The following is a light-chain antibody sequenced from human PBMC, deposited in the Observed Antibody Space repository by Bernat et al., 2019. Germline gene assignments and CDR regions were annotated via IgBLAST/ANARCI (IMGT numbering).Light chain of an antibody. CDR2: AGS. V-gene: IGKV1-39*01. CDR3: LHTYNTPIS. CDR1: QNIISY. Sequence: DIQMTQSPSSLSASVGDRVTITCRASQNIISYVNWFQQKPGKAPELLIYAGSTLQSGVPSRFRGSASGTEFTLTISSLQPEDFATYYCLHTYNTPISFGPGTRLE. J-gene: IGKJ5*01.